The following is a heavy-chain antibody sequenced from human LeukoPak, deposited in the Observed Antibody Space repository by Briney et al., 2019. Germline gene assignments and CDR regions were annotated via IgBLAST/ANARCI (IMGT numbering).Heavy chain of an antibody. CDR3: ARDRAAADLAYGMDV. CDR1: GGSISSYY. D-gene: IGHD6-13*01. CDR2: IYYSGST. J-gene: IGHJ6*02. Sequence: SETLSLTCTVSGGSISSYYWSWIRQPPGKGLEWIGYIYYSGSTNYNPSLKSRVTISVDTSKNQFSLKLSSVTAADTAVYYCARDRAAADLAYGMDVWGQGTTVTVSS. V-gene: IGHV4-59*01.